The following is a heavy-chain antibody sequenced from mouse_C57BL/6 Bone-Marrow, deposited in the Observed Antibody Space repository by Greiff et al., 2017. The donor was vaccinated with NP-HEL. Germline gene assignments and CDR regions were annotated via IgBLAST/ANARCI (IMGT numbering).Heavy chain of an antibody. CDR2: IHPNSGST. CDR3: AREVGGIYYYGRDY. CDR1: GYTFTSYW. V-gene: IGHV1-64*01. Sequence: VQLQQPGAELVKPGALVKLSCKASGYTFTSYWMHWVKQRPGQGLEWIGMIHPNSGSTNYNEKFKSKATLTVDKSSSTAYMQLSSLTSEDSAVYYCAREVGGIYYYGRDYWGQGTTLTVSS. D-gene: IGHD1-1*01. J-gene: IGHJ2*01.